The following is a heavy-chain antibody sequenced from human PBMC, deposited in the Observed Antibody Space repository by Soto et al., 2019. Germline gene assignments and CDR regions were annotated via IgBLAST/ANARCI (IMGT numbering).Heavy chain of an antibody. D-gene: IGHD1-1*01. CDR1: GGSVRAPDW. V-gene: IGHV4-4*02. Sequence: QVHLQESGPGLVAPSGTLSLTCTLSGGSVRAPDWWNWVRQSPDKGLEWIAEVHISGHSNYNPSLRSRVSVSIDRSNNQFYLNLNSVTAADTAIYYCARVRQGCSANNCYFDPWGQGTQVTISS. CDR3: ARVRQGCSANNCYFDP. J-gene: IGHJ5*01. CDR2: VHISGHS.